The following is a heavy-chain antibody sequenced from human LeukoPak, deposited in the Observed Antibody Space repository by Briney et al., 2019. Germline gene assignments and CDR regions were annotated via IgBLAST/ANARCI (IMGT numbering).Heavy chain of an antibody. D-gene: IGHD2-2*01. Sequence: GGSLRLSCTTSGFTFPTYSMSWVRQAPGQGLEWVASIFGSASKIYHADSVKGRFTVSRDNSKKTLYLKMNTVRAEDTAVYYCAKGEGGSSSWYDFYDYGMDVWGKGTTVTVSS. V-gene: IGHV3-23*01. CDR3: AKGEGGSSSWYDFYDYGMDV. CDR2: IFGSASKI. J-gene: IGHJ6*04. CDR1: GFTFPTYS.